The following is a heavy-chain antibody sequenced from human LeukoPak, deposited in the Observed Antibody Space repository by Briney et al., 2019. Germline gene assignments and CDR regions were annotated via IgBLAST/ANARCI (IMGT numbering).Heavy chain of an antibody. Sequence: SETLSLTCTVSGGSISSSSYYWGWIRQPPGKGLEWIGSIYYSGSNYYNPSLKSRVTISVDTSKNQFSLKLSSVTAADTAVYYCARRAVAGTGVDYWGQGTLVTVSS. V-gene: IGHV4-39*01. D-gene: IGHD6-19*01. CDR2: IYYSGSN. CDR3: ARRAVAGTGVDY. J-gene: IGHJ4*02. CDR1: GGSISSSSYY.